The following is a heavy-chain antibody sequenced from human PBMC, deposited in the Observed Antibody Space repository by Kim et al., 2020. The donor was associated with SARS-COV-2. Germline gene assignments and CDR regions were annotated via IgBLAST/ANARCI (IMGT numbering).Heavy chain of an antibody. J-gene: IGHJ6*02. Sequence: GRFTISRDNSKNTLYLQMNSLRAEDTAVYYCARDQLIVVVNSYYYYGMDVWGQGTTVTVSS. D-gene: IGHD3-22*01. V-gene: IGHV3-66*01. CDR3: ARDQLIVVVNSYYYYGMDV.